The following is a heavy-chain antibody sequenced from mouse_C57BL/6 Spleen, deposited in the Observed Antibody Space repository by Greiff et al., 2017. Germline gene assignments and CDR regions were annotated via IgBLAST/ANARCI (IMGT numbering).Heavy chain of an antibody. Sequence: VQLQQPGAELVRPGSSVKLSCKASGYTFTSYWMHWVKQRPIQGLEWIGNIDPSDSETHYNQKFKDKATLTVDKSSSTAYMQLSSLTSEDSAVYYCARRGYGTPWFAYWGQGTLVTVSA. V-gene: IGHV1-52*01. CDR2: IDPSDSET. J-gene: IGHJ3*01. CDR3: ARRGYGTPWFAY. CDR1: GYTFTSYW. D-gene: IGHD1-1*01.